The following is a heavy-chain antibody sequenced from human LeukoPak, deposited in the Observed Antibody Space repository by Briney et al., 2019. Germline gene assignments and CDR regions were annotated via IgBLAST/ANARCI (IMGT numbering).Heavy chain of an antibody. J-gene: IGHJ3*02. CDR2: ISTYNSNI. CDR1: GYTFTSFG. CDR3: TRGRLPADAFDI. V-gene: IGHV1-18*01. Sequence: GVSVKVSCKSSGYTFTSFGFTWVRQAPGQGLEWLGWISTYNSNINYAQNLQDRLTLTTDSSTNTAYMELSGLRSDDTAIYYCTRGRLPADAFDIWGQGTLVTVSS. D-gene: IGHD2-2*01.